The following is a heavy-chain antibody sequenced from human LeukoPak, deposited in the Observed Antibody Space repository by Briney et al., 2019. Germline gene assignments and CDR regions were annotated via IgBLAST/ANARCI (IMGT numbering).Heavy chain of an antibody. Sequence: SETLSLTCTVSGGSISSYYWSWIRQPPGKGLEWIGYIYYGGSTNYNPSLKSRVTISVDTSKNQFSLKLSSVTAADTAVYYCARGYGDYYYYYMDVWGKGTTVTVSS. D-gene: IGHD4-17*01. CDR1: GGSISSYY. CDR2: IYYGGST. J-gene: IGHJ6*03. V-gene: IGHV4-59*01. CDR3: ARGYGDYYYYYMDV.